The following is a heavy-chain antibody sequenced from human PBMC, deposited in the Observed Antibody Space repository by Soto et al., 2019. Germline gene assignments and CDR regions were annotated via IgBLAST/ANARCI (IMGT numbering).Heavy chain of an antibody. Sequence: SETLSLTCTVSGGSISSSSYYWGWIRQPPGKGLEWIGSIYYSGSTYYNPSLKSRVTISVDTSKNQFSLKLSSVTAADTAVYYCARHKTSRHAFDSWGQGTRVTVAS. CDR2: IYYSGST. V-gene: IGHV4-39*01. D-gene: IGHD4-17*01. CDR1: GGSISSSSYY. CDR3: ARHKTSRHAFDS. J-gene: IGHJ3*02.